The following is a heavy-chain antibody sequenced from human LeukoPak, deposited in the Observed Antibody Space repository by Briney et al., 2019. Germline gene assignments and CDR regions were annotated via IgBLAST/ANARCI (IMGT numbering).Heavy chain of an antibody. Sequence: GASVKVSCEASGYTFTGYYMHWVRQAPGQGLEWMGWINPNSGGTNYAQKFQGRVTMTRDTSISTAYMELSRLRSDDTAVYYCARVQGYYPYNWFDPWGQGTLVTVSS. V-gene: IGHV1-2*02. CDR1: GYTFTGYY. CDR2: INPNSGGT. CDR3: ARVQGYYPYNWFDP. J-gene: IGHJ5*02. D-gene: IGHD3-3*01.